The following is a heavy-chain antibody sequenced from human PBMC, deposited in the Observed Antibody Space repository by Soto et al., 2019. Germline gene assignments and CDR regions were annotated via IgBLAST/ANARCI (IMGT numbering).Heavy chain of an antibody. CDR2: IDPSDSYT. J-gene: IGHJ4*02. CDR3: ARHLDRRDGRWVFYY. D-gene: IGHD3-3*01. CDR1: GYSFTNYR. V-gene: IGHV5-10-1*01. Sequence: GESLKISRKGSGYSFTNYRISWGRQMPGKGLELMGMIDPSDSYTNFSPSFQGHVTISAVKSFSTAYLQWSSLKASDTSMYYCARHLDRRDGRWVFYYRGQGTLVTVSS.